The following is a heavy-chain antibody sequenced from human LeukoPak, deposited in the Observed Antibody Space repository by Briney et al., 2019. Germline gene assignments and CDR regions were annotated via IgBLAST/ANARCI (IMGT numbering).Heavy chain of an antibody. V-gene: IGHV4-59*08. Sequence: SETLSLTCTVSGGSISSYYWSWIRQPPGKGLEWIGYIYYSGSANYNPSLKSRVTISVDTSKNQFSLKLSSVTAADTAVYYCARGRDGSSYYFDYWGQGTLVTVSS. D-gene: IGHD1-26*01. J-gene: IGHJ4*02. CDR2: IYYSGSA. CDR1: GGSISSYY. CDR3: ARGRDGSSYYFDY.